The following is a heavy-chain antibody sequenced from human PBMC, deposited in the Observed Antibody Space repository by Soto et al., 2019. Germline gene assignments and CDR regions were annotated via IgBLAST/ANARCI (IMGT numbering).Heavy chain of an antibody. V-gene: IGHV3-23*01. Sequence: GGSLRLSCVASGLTFGSRAMTWVRQAPGEGLQWVSTITDTGGDAKYADSVKGRFIISRDNSKKTLYLQMTSLTAEDSAMYYCERGSTDSYPRSRIFDFWGRGTLVTVS. CDR3: ERGSTDSYPRSRIFDF. J-gene: IGHJ4*02. CDR1: GLTFGSRA. D-gene: IGHD2-21*01. CDR2: ITDTGGDA.